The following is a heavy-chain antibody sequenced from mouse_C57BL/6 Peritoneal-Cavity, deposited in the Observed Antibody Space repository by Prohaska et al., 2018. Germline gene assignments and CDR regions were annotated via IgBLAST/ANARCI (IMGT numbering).Heavy chain of an antibody. CDR2: IDPSDIDT. V-gene: IGHV1-59*01. Sequence: QRPGQGLEWIGVIDPSDIDTNYNQKFKGKATLTIDTSTSTAYMQLSSLTSEDSAVYYCARVGFAYWGQGTLVTVSA. J-gene: IGHJ3*01. CDR3: ARVGFAY.